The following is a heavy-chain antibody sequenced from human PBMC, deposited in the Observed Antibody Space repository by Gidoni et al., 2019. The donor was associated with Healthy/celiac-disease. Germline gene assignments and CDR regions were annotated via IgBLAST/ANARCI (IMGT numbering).Heavy chain of an antibody. J-gene: IGHJ4*02. CDR1: GGPFRSYA. V-gene: IGHV1-69*01. Sequence: QVQLVQSGAEVKKPGSSVKVSCKASGGPFRSYAHSWVRQAPGQGLEWMGGIIPIFGTANYAQKFQGRVTITADESTSTAYMELSSLRSEDTAVYYCARYVRDGYNLLFDYWGQGTLVTVSS. D-gene: IGHD5-12*01. CDR2: IIPIFGTA. CDR3: ARYVRDGYNLLFDY.